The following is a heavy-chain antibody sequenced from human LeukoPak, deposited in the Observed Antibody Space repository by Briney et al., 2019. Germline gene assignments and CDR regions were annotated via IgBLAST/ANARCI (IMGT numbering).Heavy chain of an antibody. V-gene: IGHV1-2*06. Sequence: ASVKVSCKASGYTFTAYYIHWVRQAPGQGLEWVGRINCNSAGTNYAQKFRGRVAMTRDTSISTVYMELSSLRSDDTAVCYCAVQTIVANTKGDAFDIWGQGTTVIVSS. J-gene: IGHJ3*02. D-gene: IGHD5-12*01. CDR2: INCNSAGT. CDR1: GYTFTAYY. CDR3: AVQTIVANTKGDAFDI.